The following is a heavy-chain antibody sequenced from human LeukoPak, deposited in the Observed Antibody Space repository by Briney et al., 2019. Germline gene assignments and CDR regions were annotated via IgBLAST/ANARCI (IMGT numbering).Heavy chain of an antibody. D-gene: IGHD3-3*01. V-gene: IGHV4-31*03. CDR1: GGSISSGGYY. Sequence: PSQTLSLTCTVSGGSISSGGYYWSWIRQPPGKGLEWIGEINHSGSTNYNPSLKSRVTISVDTSKNQFSLKLSSVTAADTAVYYCATYGVVNAFDIWGQGTMVTVSS. CDR3: ATYGVVNAFDI. CDR2: INHSGST. J-gene: IGHJ3*02.